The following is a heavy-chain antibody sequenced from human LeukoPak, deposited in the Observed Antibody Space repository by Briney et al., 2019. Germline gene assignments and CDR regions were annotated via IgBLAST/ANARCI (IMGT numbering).Heavy chain of an antibody. D-gene: IGHD3-9*01. V-gene: IGHV5-51*01. CDR1: GYSFSGYW. Sequence: GDSLQISCKASGYSFSGYWIGWVRQMPGKGLEWMGIIYPCDSGATYIPSFQGQVTISADKSISPAYLQWSSLNASDTACYYCKRSNDIFDYYMDVWGKGTTVTVSS. J-gene: IGHJ6*03. CDR3: KRSNDIFDYYMDV. CDR2: IYPCDSGA.